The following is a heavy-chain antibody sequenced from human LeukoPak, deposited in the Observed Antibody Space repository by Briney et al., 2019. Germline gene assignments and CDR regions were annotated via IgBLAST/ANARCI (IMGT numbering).Heavy chain of an antibody. J-gene: IGHJ4*02. V-gene: IGHV3-30*18. CDR3: AKPYGDYGSTYFDY. CDR2: ISYDGSNK. D-gene: IGHD4-17*01. Sequence: GGSLRLSCAASGFTFSSYGMHWVRQAPGKGLEWVAVISYDGSNKYYADSVKGRFTISRDNSKNTLYLQMNSLRAEDTAVYYCAKPYGDYGSTYFDYWGQGTLVTVSS. CDR1: GFTFSSYG.